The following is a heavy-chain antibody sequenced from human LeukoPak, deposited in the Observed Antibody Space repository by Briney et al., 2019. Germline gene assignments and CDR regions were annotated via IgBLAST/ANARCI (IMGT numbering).Heavy chain of an antibody. D-gene: IGHD5-24*01. Sequence: PSETLSLTCTVSGGSISSYYWSWIRQPPGKGLEWIGYIYYSGSTNYNPSLKSRVTISVDTSKNQFSLKLSSVTAADTAVYYCARDGYNPFAYWGQGTLVTVPS. V-gene: IGHV4-59*01. CDR1: GGSISSYY. CDR3: ARDGYNPFAY. J-gene: IGHJ4*02. CDR2: IYYSGST.